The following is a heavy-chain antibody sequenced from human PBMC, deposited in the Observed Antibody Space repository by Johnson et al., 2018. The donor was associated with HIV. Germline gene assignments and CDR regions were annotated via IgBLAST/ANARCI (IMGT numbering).Heavy chain of an antibody. CDR2: ISWNRGSI. D-gene: IGHD3-16*01. Sequence: VQLVESGGGVARPGGSLRLSCEASGFTFDDYAMHWVRQVSGKGLEWVSGISWNRGSIGYADSVKGRFTISRDNAKNSLYLQMNSLRAEDTAVYFCAKEGGIRGPSPVDAFDIWGRGTMVTVSS. J-gene: IGHJ3*02. CDR1: GFTFDDYA. V-gene: IGHV3-9*01. CDR3: AKEGGIRGPSPVDAFDI.